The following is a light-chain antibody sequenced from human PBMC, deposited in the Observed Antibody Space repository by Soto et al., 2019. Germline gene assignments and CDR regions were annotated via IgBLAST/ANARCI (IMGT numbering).Light chain of an antibody. Sequence: EFVLTQSPGTLSLSPGERATRSCRASQSVSSSYLAWYQQKPGQAPRLLIYGASSRATGIPDRFSGSGSGTDFTLSISRPEPEDFAVYYCQQYGSSPPWTFGQGTKVEIK. V-gene: IGKV3-20*01. J-gene: IGKJ1*01. CDR2: GAS. CDR3: QQYGSSPPWT. CDR1: QSVSSSY.